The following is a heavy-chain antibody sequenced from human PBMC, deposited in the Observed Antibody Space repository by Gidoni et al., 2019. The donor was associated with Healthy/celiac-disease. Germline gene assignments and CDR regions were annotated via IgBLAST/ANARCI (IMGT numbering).Heavy chain of an antibody. CDR2: IYTSGST. CDR3: ATSNWGSLDY. J-gene: IGHJ4*02. D-gene: IGHD7-27*01. V-gene: IGHV4-61*02. Sequence: QVQLQESGPGLVKPSQTLSLTCTVPGGSISSGSYYWSWIRQPAGKGLEWIGRIYTSGSTNYNPSLKSRVTISVDTSKNQFSLKLSSVTAADTAVYYCATSNWGSLDYWGQGTLVTVSS. CDR1: GGSISSGSYY.